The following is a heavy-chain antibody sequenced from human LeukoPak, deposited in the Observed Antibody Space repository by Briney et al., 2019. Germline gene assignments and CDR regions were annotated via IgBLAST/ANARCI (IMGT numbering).Heavy chain of an antibody. J-gene: IGHJ4*02. V-gene: IGHV1-18*01. D-gene: IGHD5-18*01. CDR3: ARVGYNYGSGYFDY. Sequence: GAAVKVSCKASGYTFTLYGISWVRQAPGQGLEWMGWIIAYKGNTNYGQKVQGRVTMTTDTSTSTAYMELRSLRSDDTAVYYCARVGYNYGSGYFDYWGQGTLVTVSS. CDR1: GYTFTLYG. CDR2: IIAYKGNT.